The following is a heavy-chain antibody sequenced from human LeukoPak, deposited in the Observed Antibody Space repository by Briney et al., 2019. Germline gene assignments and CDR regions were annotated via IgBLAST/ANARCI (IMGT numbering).Heavy chain of an antibody. D-gene: IGHD3-22*01. CDR3: ARDQRYYYDSSGLEAFDI. V-gene: IGHV1-2*02. J-gene: IGHJ3*02. CDR1: GYTFTGYY. Sequence: ASVKVSCKASGYTFTGYYMHWVRQAPGQGLDWMGWINPNSGGTNYAQKFQGRVTMTRDTSISTAYMELSRLRSDDTAVYYCARDQRYYYDSSGLEAFDIWGQGTMVTVSS. CDR2: INPNSGGT.